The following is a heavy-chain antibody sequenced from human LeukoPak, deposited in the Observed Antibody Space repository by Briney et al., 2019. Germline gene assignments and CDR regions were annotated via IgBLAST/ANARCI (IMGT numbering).Heavy chain of an antibody. CDR2: IWHDGSNK. CDR1: GFTFSTYG. D-gene: IGHD2-21*02. V-gene: IGHV3-33*01. CDR3: ARDGCGGDCYLADY. J-gene: IGHJ4*02. Sequence: GRSLRLSCAASGFTFSTYGIHWVRQAPGKGLEWVAVIWHDGSNKYYADSVEGRFTISRDNSKNTLYLQMNSLRAEDTAVYFCARDGCGGDCYLADYWGQGTLVTVSS.